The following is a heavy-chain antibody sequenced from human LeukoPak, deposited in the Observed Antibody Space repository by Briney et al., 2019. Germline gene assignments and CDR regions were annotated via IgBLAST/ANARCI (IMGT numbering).Heavy chain of an antibody. CDR2: INTDGSST. V-gene: IGHV3-74*03. CDR3: AKDLQGMATITGQFYYYGMYV. Sequence: GGSLRLPCAASGFSFSSYWMHWVLQAPGKGLVWVASINTDGSSTTYADSVKGRFTISRDNAKNTLYLQMNSLRADDTAVYYCAKDLQGMATITGQFYYYGMYVWGQGTTVTVSS. CDR1: GFSFSSYW. D-gene: IGHD5-24*01. J-gene: IGHJ6*02.